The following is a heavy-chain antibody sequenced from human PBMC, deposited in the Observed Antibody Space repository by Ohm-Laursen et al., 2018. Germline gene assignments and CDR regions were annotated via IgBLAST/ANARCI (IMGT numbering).Heavy chain of an antibody. CDR2: IYPSDSDT. CDR3: ARRGYSYGYIDY. CDR1: GYSFTSYW. V-gene: IGHV5-51*01. Sequence: RESLRISCKGSGYSFTSYWIGWVRQMPGKGLEWMGIIYPSDSDTRYSPSFQGQVTISADMSINTAYLQWSSLKASDTAMYYCARRGYSYGYIDYWGQGTLVTVSS. D-gene: IGHD5-18*01. J-gene: IGHJ4*02.